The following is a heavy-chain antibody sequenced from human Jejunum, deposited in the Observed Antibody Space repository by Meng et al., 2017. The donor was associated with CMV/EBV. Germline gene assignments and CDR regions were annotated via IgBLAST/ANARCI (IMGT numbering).Heavy chain of an antibody. J-gene: IGHJ1*01. V-gene: IGHV3-21*02. CDR1: GFNLNSYT. D-gene: IGHD3-22*01. CDR2: ISPESNYI. CDR3: ARGYYYDTSGYYVEYFQH. Sequence: EVQLVESGXXLXKPGGXXRXXXXXXGFNLNSYTMNWVRQAPGRGLEWVSSISPESNYIYYTESVRGRFTISRDNAKNSLYLEMNSLRAEDTAVYYCARGYYYDTSGYYVEYFQHWGQGTLVTVSS.